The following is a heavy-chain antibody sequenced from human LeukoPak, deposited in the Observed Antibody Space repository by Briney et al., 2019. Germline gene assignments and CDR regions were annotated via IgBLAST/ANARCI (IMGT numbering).Heavy chain of an antibody. D-gene: IGHD3-9*01. Sequence: ASVKVSFKASGGTFSIYAISWVRQAPGQGLEWMGGVIPIFGTANYSQKFHGRVTITTDESTSTAYMELSSLRSEDTAVYYCARDVGYDILTGYYDYWGQGTLVTVSS. J-gene: IGHJ4*02. CDR2: VIPIFGTA. CDR3: ARDVGYDILTGYYDY. V-gene: IGHV1-69*05. CDR1: GGTFSIYA.